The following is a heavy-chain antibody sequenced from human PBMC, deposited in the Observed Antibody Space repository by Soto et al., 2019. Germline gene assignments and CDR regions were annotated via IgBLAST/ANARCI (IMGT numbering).Heavy chain of an antibody. J-gene: IGHJ4*02. CDR1: GFTFSSYS. CDR2: ISSSSSNI. D-gene: IGHD2-2*01. Sequence: EVQLVESGGGLVKPGGSLRLSCAASGFTFSSYSMNWVRQAQGKGRGWVSSISSSSSNIYYADSVKGRFTISRDNAKNSLYLQMNSLRAEDTAVYYCARGDCSSTSCSRHYWGQGTLVTVSS. CDR3: ARGDCSSTSCSRHY. V-gene: IGHV3-21*01.